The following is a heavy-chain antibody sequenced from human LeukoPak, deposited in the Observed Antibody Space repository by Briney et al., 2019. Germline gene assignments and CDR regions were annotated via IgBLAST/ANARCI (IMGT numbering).Heavy chain of an antibody. J-gene: IGHJ4*02. CDR2: IKQDGSEE. D-gene: IGHD6-19*01. V-gene: IGHV3-7*01. Sequence: PGGSLRLSCAASGFIFSNYWMTWVRQAPGKGLEWVANIKQDGSEENYVDSVKGRFTISRDNAKNSLYLQMNSLRAEDTAVYYCAGPPQAGPFDYWGQGTLVAVSS. CDR3: AGPPQAGPFDY. CDR1: GFIFSNYW.